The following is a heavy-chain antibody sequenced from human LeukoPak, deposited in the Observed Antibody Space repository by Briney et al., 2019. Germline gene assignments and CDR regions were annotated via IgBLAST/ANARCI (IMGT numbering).Heavy chain of an antibody. CDR1: GFTFSSYA. CDR3: AKDPFWSGYHPYYFDY. CDR2: ISGSGGST. Sequence: GGSLRLSCAASGFTFSSYAMSWVRQAPGKGLEWVSAISGSGGSTYYADSVKGRFTISRDNSKNPLYLQMNSLRAEDTAVYYCAKDPFWSGYHPYYFDYWGQGTLVTVSS. V-gene: IGHV3-23*01. J-gene: IGHJ4*02. D-gene: IGHD3-3*01.